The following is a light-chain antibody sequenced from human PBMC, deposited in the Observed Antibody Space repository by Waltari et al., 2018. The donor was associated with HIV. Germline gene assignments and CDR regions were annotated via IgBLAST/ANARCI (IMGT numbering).Light chain of an antibody. CDR2: RNG. V-gene: IGLV1-47*01. CDR1: ISNLGGNF. J-gene: IGLJ3*02. CDR3: STWDNSLSHWV. Sequence: SVVTQPPSASGTPGQNISTSCSGHISNLGGNFVYWYQQRPGPPPRLLPYRNGQRPSGVPDRFSGAKSATSAARAISGLRSEDEADYHCSTWDNSLSHWVFGGGTKVTVL.